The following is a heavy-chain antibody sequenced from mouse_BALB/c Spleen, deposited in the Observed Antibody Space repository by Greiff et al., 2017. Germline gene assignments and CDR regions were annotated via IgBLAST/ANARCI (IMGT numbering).Heavy chain of an antibody. J-gene: IGHJ3*01. CDR3: ARGAYYRIPFAY. V-gene: IGHV5-9-4*01. CDR1: GFTFSSYA. Sequence: EVKLVESGGGLVKPGGSLKLSCAASGFTFSSYAMSWVRQSPEKRLEWVAEISSGGSYTYYPDTVTGRFTIPRDNAKNTLYLEMSSLRSEDTAMYYCARGAYYRIPFAYWGQGTLVTVSA. CDR2: ISSGGSYT. D-gene: IGHD2-14*01.